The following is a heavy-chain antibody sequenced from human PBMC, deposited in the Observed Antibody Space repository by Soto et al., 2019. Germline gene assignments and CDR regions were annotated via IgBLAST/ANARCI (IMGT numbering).Heavy chain of an antibody. J-gene: IGHJ6*02. CDR2: ISGSGGST. V-gene: IGHV3-23*01. CDR3: ATGMAIFGVAYYYYGMDV. D-gene: IGHD3-3*01. Sequence: EVQLLESGGGLVKPGGSLRLSCAASGFTFRSYPMSRVRQAPGKGVEGVSAISGSGGSTYYADSVKGRFTISRDNSKNTLYMQMNSLRAEDTAVYYCATGMAIFGVAYYYYGMDVWGQGTTVTVSS. CDR1: GFTFRSYP.